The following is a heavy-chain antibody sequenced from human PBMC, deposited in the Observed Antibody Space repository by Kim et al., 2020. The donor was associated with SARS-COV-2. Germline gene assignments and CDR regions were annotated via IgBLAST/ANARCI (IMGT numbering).Heavy chain of an antibody. J-gene: IGHJ5*02. CDR3: ARGRDWFDP. V-gene: IGHV4-34*01. Sequence: SETLSLNCAVYGGSFSGYYWSWIRQPPGKGLEWIGEINHSGSTNYNPSLKSRVTISVDTSKNQFSLKLSSVTAADTAVYYCARGRDWFDPWGQGTLVTGSS. CDR2: INHSGST. CDR1: GGSFSGYY.